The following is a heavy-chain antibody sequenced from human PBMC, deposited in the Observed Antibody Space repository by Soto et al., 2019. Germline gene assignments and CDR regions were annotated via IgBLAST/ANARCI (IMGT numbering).Heavy chain of an antibody. J-gene: IGHJ4*02. D-gene: IGHD4-17*01. CDR1: GGAFNTFG. CDR3: ARSPPMDSGDKYFYDF. CDR2: IIPFFRTA. V-gene: IGHV1-69*13. Sequence: WASVKVSFKASGGAFNTFGFSWFRQAPGQGLEWMGGIIPFFRTANYAQKFQDRVTITADESTSTVYMDLRSLRSEDTAKYYCARSPPMDSGDKYFYDFWGQGALVTVSS.